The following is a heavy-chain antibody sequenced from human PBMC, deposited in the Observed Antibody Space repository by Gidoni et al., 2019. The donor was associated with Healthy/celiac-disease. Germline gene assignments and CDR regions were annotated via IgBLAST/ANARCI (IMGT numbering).Heavy chain of an antibody. J-gene: IGHJ3*02. D-gene: IGHD2-2*01. CDR3: ARHVVVPAAMRDAFDI. CDR2: IYYSGST. V-gene: IGHV4-39*01. Sequence: SIYYSGSTYYNPSLKSRVTISVDTSKNQFSLKLSSVTAADTAVYYCARHVVVPAAMRDAFDIWGQGTMVTVSS.